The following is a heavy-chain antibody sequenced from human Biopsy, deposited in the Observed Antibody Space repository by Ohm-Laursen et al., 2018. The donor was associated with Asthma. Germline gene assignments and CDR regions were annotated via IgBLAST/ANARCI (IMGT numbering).Heavy chain of an antibody. CDR1: GVDLSSYG. Sequence: SLRLSCAASGVDLSSYGMNWVRQAPGKGLEWVAVIAYDGSKKYYADSVKGRFTISRDNSDNTLYLQMNSLTAEDTAVYHCAKDERAYYGSDSKYMQPVPLGDWGQGTVVTVSS. CDR2: IAYDGSKK. CDR3: AKDERAYYGSDSKYMQPVPLGD. J-gene: IGHJ4*02. D-gene: IGHD2-21*01. V-gene: IGHV3-30*18.